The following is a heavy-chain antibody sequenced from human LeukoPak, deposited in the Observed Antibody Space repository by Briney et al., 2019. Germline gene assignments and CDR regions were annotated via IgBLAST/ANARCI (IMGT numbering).Heavy chain of an antibody. CDR3: ARVLATQTPYYFDY. Sequence: SETLSLTCAVSGGSISRSNWWSWVRQPPGKGLEWIGEIYHSGSTNYNPSLESRVTISVDKSKNQFSLKLSSVTAADTAVYYCARVLATQTPYYFDYWGQGTLVTVSS. CDR2: IYHSGST. J-gene: IGHJ4*02. D-gene: IGHD5-12*01. V-gene: IGHV4-4*02. CDR1: GGSISRSNW.